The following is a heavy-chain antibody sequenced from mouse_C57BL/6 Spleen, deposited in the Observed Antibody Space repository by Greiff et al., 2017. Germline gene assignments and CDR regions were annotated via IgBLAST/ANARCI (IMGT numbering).Heavy chain of an antibody. CDR2: IDPSDTNT. CDR3: ARSDISGYPSWFAY. D-gene: IGHD3-2*02. CDR1: GYTFTSYW. J-gene: IGHJ3*01. Sequence: VQLQQPGAELVKPGASVKLSCKASGYTFTSYWMQWVKQRPGQGLEWIGEIDPSDTNTNYNQKIKGKVTLTVDTSSNTAYMQLSSLTSEDSAVYYFARSDISGYPSWFAYWGQGTLVTVSA. V-gene: IGHV1-50*01.